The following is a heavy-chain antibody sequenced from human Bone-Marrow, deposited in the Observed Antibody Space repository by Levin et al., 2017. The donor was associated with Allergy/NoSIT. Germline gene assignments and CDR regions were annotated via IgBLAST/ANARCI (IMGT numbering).Heavy chain of an antibody. CDR1: GFTFSSYA. J-gene: IGHJ5*02. Sequence: PGGSLRLSCAASGFTFSSYAMHWVRQAPGKGLEWVAVISYDGSNKYYADSVKGRFTISRDNSKNTLYLQMNSLRAEDTAVYYCARDLTMVRGVSNWFDPWGQGTLVTVSS. CDR3: ARDLTMVRGVSNWFDP. CDR2: ISYDGSNK. D-gene: IGHD3-10*01. V-gene: IGHV3-30-3*01.